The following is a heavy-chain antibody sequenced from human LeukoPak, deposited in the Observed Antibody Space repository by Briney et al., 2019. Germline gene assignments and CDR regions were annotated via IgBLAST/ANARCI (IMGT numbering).Heavy chain of an antibody. J-gene: IGHJ4*02. Sequence: GGSLRLSCAPSGFTFSNYAMHWVRQAPGKGLEWVSIISSGGVYEYYADSVKGRFTISRDNSKNTLYLQLNSLRPEDTAVYYCARDSTYYYDSGSSGPHYFDNWGQGTLVTVSS. CDR3: ARDSTYYYDSGSSGPHYFDN. CDR1: GFTFSNYA. V-gene: IGHV3-30-3*01. CDR2: ISSGGVYE. D-gene: IGHD3-10*01.